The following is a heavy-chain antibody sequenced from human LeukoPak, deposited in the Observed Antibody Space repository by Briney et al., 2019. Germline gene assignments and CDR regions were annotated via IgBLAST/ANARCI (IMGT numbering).Heavy chain of an antibody. CDR3: ARDVRAYSPYYYYGMDV. CDR1: GFTFSNYE. V-gene: IGHV3-30*07. D-gene: IGHD2-21*01. CDR2: ISYDGSKK. Sequence: GGSLRLSCAASGFTFSNYEMHWVRQAPGKGLEWVGVISYDGSKKNYADSVKGRFTISRDSSKNTLYLQMNSLRAEDTAVYYCARDVRAYSPYYYYGMDVWGQGTTVTVSS. J-gene: IGHJ6*02.